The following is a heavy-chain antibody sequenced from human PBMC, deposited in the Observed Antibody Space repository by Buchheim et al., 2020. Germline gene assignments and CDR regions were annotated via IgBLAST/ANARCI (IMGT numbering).Heavy chain of an antibody. Sequence: QVQVVESGGGVVQPGRSLRLSCGASGFPFSIYTMNWVRQAPGKGLEWVAVISYDGKNKDYAESVKGRFTISRDNSKHTVDLEMNSLRGDDTAVYYCATNAVAGHEGYWGQGT. CDR3: ATNAVAGHEGY. V-gene: IGHV3-30*04. CDR1: GFPFSIYT. J-gene: IGHJ4*03. CDR2: ISYDGKNK. D-gene: IGHD6-19*01.